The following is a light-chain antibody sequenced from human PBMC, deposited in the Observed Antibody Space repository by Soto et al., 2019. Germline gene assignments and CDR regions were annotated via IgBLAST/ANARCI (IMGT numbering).Light chain of an antibody. J-gene: IGKJ3*01. CDR1: QGIRND. Sequence: DIQMTQSPSSLSASVGDRVTITCRASQGIRNDLGWYQHKPGKAPKRLIYTASTLESGVPSRFSRRGSGTEFPLTISSLQPEDFAPYYCLQHNAFPFTFGPGTKLTFK. CDR3: LQHNAFPFT. V-gene: IGKV1-17*01. CDR2: TAS.